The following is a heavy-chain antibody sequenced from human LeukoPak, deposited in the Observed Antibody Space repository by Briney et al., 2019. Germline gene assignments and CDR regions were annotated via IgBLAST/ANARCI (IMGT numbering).Heavy chain of an antibody. Sequence: QSGQSLRLSWAASGFTFSSYGMRWVRQAPGKGLEWVAVIRYDGSNKYYAANVKGRFTMSRDNSKNTLYLEMDSLRAEDTAVYYCARGQSSGFVDYWGQGTLVTVSS. CDR2: IRYDGSNK. CDR1: GFTFSSYG. CDR3: ARGQSSGFVDY. J-gene: IGHJ4*02. D-gene: IGHD6-19*01. V-gene: IGHV3-33*01.